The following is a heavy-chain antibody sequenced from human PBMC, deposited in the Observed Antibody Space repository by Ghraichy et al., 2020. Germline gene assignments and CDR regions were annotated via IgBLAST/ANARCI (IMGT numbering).Heavy chain of an antibody. CDR2: IYPGDSDT. CDR3: ARHSIAAAVYASFDY. D-gene: IGHD6-13*01. Sequence: GESLNISCKGSGYSFTSYWIGWVRQMPGKGLEWMGIIYPGDSDTRYSPSFQGQVTISADKSISTAYLQWSSLKASDTAMYYCARHSIAAAVYASFDYWGQGTLVTVSS. V-gene: IGHV5-51*01. CDR1: GYSFTSYW. J-gene: IGHJ4*02.